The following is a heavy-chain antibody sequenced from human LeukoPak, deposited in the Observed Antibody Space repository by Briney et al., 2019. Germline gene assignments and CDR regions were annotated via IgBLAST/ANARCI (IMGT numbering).Heavy chain of an antibody. J-gene: IGHJ4*02. CDR3: ARDRGSQPFIDY. D-gene: IGHD1-26*01. CDR1: GGSISSGPYY. V-gene: IGHV4-39*07. CDR2: IYYGENT. Sequence: PSETLSLTCTVSGGSISSGPYYWGWIRQPPGKGLEWIGNIYYGENTYYNPSLKSRVTISVDTSKNQFSLKLSSVTAADTAVYYCARDRGSQPFIDYWGQGTLVTVSS.